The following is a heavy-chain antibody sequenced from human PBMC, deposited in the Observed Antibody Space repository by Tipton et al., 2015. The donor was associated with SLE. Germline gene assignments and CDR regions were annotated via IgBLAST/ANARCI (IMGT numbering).Heavy chain of an antibody. Sequence: LRLSCSVSGVSISSASYYWNWIRQPAGKGPEWIGRIFTSGSPDYNPSLKSRVTISLDTSKNQFSLRLSSVTAADTAVYYCACQPDYSSTWYRDYWGQGTLVTVSS. CDR2: IFTSGSP. J-gene: IGHJ4*02. V-gene: IGHV4-61*02. CDR3: ACQPDYSSTWYRDY. CDR1: GVSISSASYY. D-gene: IGHD6-13*01.